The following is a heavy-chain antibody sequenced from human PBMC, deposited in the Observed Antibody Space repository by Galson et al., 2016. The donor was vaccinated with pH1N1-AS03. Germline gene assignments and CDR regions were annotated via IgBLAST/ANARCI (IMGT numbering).Heavy chain of an antibody. Sequence: PALVKPPQTLTLTCTVSGFSLSTGGMRVSWIRQPPGKALEWLGRIDWDDGTFYSTSLKTRLTISKDTSKNQVVLTMTNMDPMDTGTYYCARTLNYNTGLDVWGPGATVTVSS. J-gene: IGHJ6*02. CDR2: IDWDDGT. D-gene: IGHD5-24*01. V-gene: IGHV2-70*04. CDR1: GFSLSTGGMR. CDR3: ARTLNYNTGLDV.